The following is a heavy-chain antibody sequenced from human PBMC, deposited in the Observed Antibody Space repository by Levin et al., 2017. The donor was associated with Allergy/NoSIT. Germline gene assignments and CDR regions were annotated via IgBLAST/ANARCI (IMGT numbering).Heavy chain of an antibody. V-gene: IGHV4-4*02. CDR1: GGSISNNNW. D-gene: IGHD1-20*01. CDR2: IYHSGRT. CDR3: VRNMPAVTAFDC. Sequence: SQTLSLTCDVSGGSISNNNWWSWVRQPPGKGLEWIGEIYHSGRTNYNPSLKSRVTISVDQSRNQFSLMLSSMTAADTAVYYCVRNMPAVTAFDCWGQGTLVTVSS. J-gene: IGHJ4*02.